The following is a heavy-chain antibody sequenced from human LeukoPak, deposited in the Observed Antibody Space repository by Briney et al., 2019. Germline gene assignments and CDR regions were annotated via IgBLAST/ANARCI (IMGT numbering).Heavy chain of an antibody. Sequence: GGSLRLSCAASGFTFSSYAMHWVRQAPGKGLEWVAVISYDGSNKYYADSVKGRFTISRDNSKNTLYLQMNSLRADDTAVYYCARDYYDSSGLDYWGQGTLVTVSS. D-gene: IGHD3-22*01. V-gene: IGHV3-30-3*01. CDR3: ARDYYDSSGLDY. CDR1: GFTFSSYA. CDR2: ISYDGSNK. J-gene: IGHJ4*02.